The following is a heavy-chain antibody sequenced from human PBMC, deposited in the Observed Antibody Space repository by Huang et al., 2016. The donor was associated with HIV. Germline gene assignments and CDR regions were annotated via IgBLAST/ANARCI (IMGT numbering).Heavy chain of an antibody. D-gene: IGHD1-26*01. Sequence: QVQLVESGGGVVQPGRSLRLSCAAFGFNFNKFDMHWVRQAPGKGLGWVAIKADDGSSKYHADSVKGRFTISRDNSKNTVYLQMNSLRVEDTAVYYCAKDGRGSGTYYDYFEYWGQGTLVTVSS. V-gene: IGHV3-30*18. J-gene: IGHJ4*02. CDR3: AKDGRGSGTYYDYFEY. CDR2: KADDGSSK. CDR1: GFNFNKFD.